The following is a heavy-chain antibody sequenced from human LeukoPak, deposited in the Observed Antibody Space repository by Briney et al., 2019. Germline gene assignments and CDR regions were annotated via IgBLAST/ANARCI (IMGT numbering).Heavy chain of an antibody. D-gene: IGHD1-14*01. V-gene: IGHV3-30-3*01. CDR2: ISYDGSNK. CDR1: GFTFSSYA. Sequence: GRSLRLSCAASGFTFSSYAMHWVRQAPGKGLEWVAVISYDGSNKYYADSVKGRLTISRDNSKNTLYLQMNSLRAEDTAVYYCASITSPPTQTDYWGQGTLVTVSS. CDR3: ASITSPPTQTDY. J-gene: IGHJ4*02.